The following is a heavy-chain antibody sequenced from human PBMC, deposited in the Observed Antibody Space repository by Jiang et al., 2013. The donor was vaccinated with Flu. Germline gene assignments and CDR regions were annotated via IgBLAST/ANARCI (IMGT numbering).Heavy chain of an antibody. CDR2: PSDSYT. V-gene: IGHV5-10-1*01. Sequence: PSDSYTNYSPSFQGHVTISADKSISTAYLQWSSLKASDTAMYYCARLRRVGANVGPDYWGQGTLVTVSS. CDR3: ARLRRVGANVGPDY. J-gene: IGHJ4*02. D-gene: IGHD1-26*01.